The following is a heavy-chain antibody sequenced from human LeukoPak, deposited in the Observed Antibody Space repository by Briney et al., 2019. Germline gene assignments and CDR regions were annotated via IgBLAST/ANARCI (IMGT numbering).Heavy chain of an antibody. Sequence: ASVKVSCKASGYTFTMFYIHWVRQAPGQGLEWMGMINPTDGTTTYARRFQGRVTMTRDMSTTTVYMDLRSLRFEDTAVYFCGRSVSAGLRGMLGCLFASYYTYYYMDVWGRGTTVTVSS. J-gene: IGHJ6*03. D-gene: IGHD3-3*01. CDR2: INPTDGTT. CDR3: GRSVSAGLRGMLGCLFASYYTYYYMDV. CDR1: GYTFTMFY. V-gene: IGHV1-46*01.